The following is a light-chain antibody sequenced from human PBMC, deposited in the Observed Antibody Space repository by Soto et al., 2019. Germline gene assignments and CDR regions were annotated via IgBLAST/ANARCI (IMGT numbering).Light chain of an antibody. Sequence: DIQMTQSPSSLSASVGGRVTVTCRASQSISSYLNWYQKKPGKAPKLVIYGAVNLQSGVPSRFSGSGSGTDFTLTISSMQTEDFATYYCQQSYSSPRSFGGGTKVEIK. J-gene: IGKJ4*01. CDR2: GAV. CDR1: QSISSY. V-gene: IGKV1-39*01. CDR3: QQSYSSPRS.